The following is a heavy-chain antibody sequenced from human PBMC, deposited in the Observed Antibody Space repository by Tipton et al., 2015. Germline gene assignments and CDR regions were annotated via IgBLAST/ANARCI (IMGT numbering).Heavy chain of an antibody. CDR3: ARDSAVSACFDF. J-gene: IGHJ4*02. D-gene: IGHD6-19*01. V-gene: IGHV3-30*03. Sequence: SLRLSCAASGFTFRSYGIHWVRQAPGEGLEGVAVISYDGSKKYYADSVRGRFTISRDNSKNTLYLQMNSLRAEDTAVYYCARDSAVSACFDFWGQGNLVTVSS. CDR1: GFTFRSYG. CDR2: ISYDGSKK.